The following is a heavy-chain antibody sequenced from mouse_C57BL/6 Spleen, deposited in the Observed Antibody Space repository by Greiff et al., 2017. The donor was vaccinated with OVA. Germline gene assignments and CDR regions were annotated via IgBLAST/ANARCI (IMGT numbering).Heavy chain of an antibody. V-gene: IGHV1-63*01. CDR1: GYTFTNYW. CDR3: ARSGTEYYFDY. Sequence: QVQLKQSGAELVRPGTSVKMSCKASGYTFTNYWIGWAKQRPGHGLEWIGDIYPGGGYTNYNEKFKGKATLTADKSSSTAYMQFSSLTSEDSAIYYCARSGTEYYFDYWGQGTTLTVSS. J-gene: IGHJ2*01. D-gene: IGHD4-1*01. CDR2: IYPGGGYT.